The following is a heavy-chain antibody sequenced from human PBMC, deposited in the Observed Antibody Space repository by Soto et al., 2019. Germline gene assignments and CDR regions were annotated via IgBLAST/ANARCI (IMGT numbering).Heavy chain of an antibody. Sequence: SGGSLRLSCAASGFTFSSYAMSWVRQAPGKGLEWVSAISGSGGSTYYADSVKGRFTISRDNSKNTQYLQMNSLRAEDTAVYYCAETGRAVATTFDYWGQGTLVTVSS. J-gene: IGHJ4*02. CDR3: AETGRAVATTFDY. V-gene: IGHV3-23*01. CDR2: ISGSGGST. D-gene: IGHD5-12*01. CDR1: GFTFSSYA.